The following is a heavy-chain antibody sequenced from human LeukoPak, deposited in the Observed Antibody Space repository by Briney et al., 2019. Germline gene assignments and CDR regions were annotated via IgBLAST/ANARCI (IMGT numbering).Heavy chain of an antibody. V-gene: IGHV1-2*02. CDR3: ARSGYYDILTGDDAFDI. J-gene: IGHJ3*02. CDR2: INPNSGGT. CDR1: GYTFTGYY. D-gene: IGHD3-9*01. Sequence: VASVKVSCKASGYTFTGYYMHWVRQAPGQGLEWMGWINPNSGGTNYAQKFQGRVTMTRDTSISTAYMELGRLRSDDTAVYYCARSGYYDILTGDDAFDIWGQGTMVTVSS.